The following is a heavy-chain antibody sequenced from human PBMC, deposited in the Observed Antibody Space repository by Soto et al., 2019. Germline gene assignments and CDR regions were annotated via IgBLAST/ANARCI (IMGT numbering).Heavy chain of an antibody. Sequence: RSSVKSSCRASGYAFTTYGISWVRQAPGQGLEWMGWISAYNGNTNYAQKLQGRVTMTTDTSTSTAYMELRSLRSDDTAVYYCARDPNLYSNEYYYYYRDVWGKGTTVTVSS. J-gene: IGHJ6*03. CDR3: ARDPNLYSNEYYYYYRDV. D-gene: IGHD4-4*01. CDR1: GYAFTTYG. CDR2: ISAYNGNT. V-gene: IGHV1-18*01.